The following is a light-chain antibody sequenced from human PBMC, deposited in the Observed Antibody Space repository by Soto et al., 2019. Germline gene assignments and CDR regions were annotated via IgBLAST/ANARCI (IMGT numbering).Light chain of an antibody. CDR3: SSYTRSSIYV. CDR2: DVS. Sequence: QSALTQPASVSGSPGQSITISCTGTSSDVGGYNYVSWYQQHPGKAPKLMIYDVSNRPSGVSNRFSGSKSGNTASLTISGLQAEDEADYYCSSYTRSSIYVFGTGTQLTVL. V-gene: IGLV2-14*01. J-gene: IGLJ1*01. CDR1: SSDVGGYNY.